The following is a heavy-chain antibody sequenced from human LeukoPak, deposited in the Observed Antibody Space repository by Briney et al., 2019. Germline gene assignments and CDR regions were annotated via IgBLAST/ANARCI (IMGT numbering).Heavy chain of an antibody. V-gene: IGHV4-34*01. Sequence: SETLSLTCSVYGGSFSGNYWSWIRHPPAKGLDRMGESKHSGSAHYNPSLKSRVTISVDTSKNHFSLKLSSVTAADTAVYYCAMTTVTTGRSSFDIWAQGTMVTVSS. J-gene: IGHJ3*02. CDR1: GGSFSGNY. CDR2: SKHSGSA. D-gene: IGHD4-17*01. CDR3: AMTTVTTGRSSFDI.